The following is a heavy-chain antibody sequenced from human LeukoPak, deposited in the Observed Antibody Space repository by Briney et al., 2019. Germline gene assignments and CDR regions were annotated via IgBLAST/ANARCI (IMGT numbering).Heavy chain of an antibody. J-gene: IGHJ4*02. CDR2: ISGDGGST. CDR1: GFTHDDYA. V-gene: IGHV3-43*02. Sequence: GGSLRLSCAASGFTHDDYAMHWVRQAPGKGLEWVSLISGDGGSTYYADSVKGRFTISRDNSKNSLYLQMNSLRTEDTALYYCAKEGVVRGVITPLIDYWGQGTLVTVSS. CDR3: AKEGVVRGVITPLIDY. D-gene: IGHD3-10*01.